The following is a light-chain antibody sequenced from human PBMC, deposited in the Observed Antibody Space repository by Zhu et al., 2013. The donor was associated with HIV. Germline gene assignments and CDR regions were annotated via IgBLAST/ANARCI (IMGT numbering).Light chain of an antibody. CDR3: QQYNNYWT. Sequence: DIQMTQSPSSLSVSVGDRVTITCQASQDIRTSLNWYQQKPGKAPKLLISKASSLESGVPSRFTGSGSGTLFTLSISSLQPDDFATYYCQQYNNYWTFG. J-gene: IGKJ5*01. CDR2: KAS. CDR1: QDIRTS. V-gene: IGKV1-5*03.